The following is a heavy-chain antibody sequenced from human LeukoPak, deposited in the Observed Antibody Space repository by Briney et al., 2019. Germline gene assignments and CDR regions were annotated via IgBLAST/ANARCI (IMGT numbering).Heavy chain of an antibody. V-gene: IGHV3-66*01. J-gene: IGHJ4*02. CDR3: ARGLVAAGSTFDY. CDR2: LYTGGSA. D-gene: IGHD6-13*01. CDR1: GFTVSSSY. Sequence: QSGGSLRLSCAASGFTVSSSYMGWVRQAPGKGLEWVSVLYTGGSAYYADSVKGRFTISRDNSKNTLYLQMNSLSAEDTAVYYCARGLVAAGSTFDYWGQGTLVTVSS.